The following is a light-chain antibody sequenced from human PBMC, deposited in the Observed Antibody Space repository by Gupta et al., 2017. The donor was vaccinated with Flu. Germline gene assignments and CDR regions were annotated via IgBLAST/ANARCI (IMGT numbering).Light chain of an antibody. CDR1: QSIGNS. J-gene: IGKJ5*01. V-gene: IGKV1D-16*01. Sequence: DFQMTQSPSSLSASVGDKVIITCRASQSIGNSLGWYQQKPEKAPKSLIYGASSLQNGVPSRFSGSGFGTEFTLTISSLQPEDVGTYYCRQYREDPSTFGQGTQLEIK. CDR3: RQYREDPST. CDR2: GAS.